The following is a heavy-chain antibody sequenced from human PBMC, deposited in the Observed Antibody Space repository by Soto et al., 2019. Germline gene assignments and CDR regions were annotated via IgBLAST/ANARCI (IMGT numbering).Heavy chain of an antibody. Sequence: SLGLACAASGVTLSGESMNWVRQAPGKVLEWVPYISSSSSPIYYADSVKGRFTISRDNAKNSLYLRMSSLTDEDTAVYYCTSDPLNYRRQGTLVTVPS. V-gene: IGHV3-48*02. J-gene: IGHJ4*02. CDR1: GVTLSGES. CDR2: ISSSSSPI. CDR3: TSDPLNY.